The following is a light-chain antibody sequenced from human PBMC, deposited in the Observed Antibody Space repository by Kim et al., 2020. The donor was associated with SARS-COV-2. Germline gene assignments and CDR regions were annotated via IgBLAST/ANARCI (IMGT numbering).Light chain of an antibody. V-gene: IGLV1-40*01. J-gene: IGLJ3*02. Sequence: GQRVTISCTGSSSNIGAGYDVHWYQQLPGTAPKLLIYGNSNRPSGVPDRFSGSKSGTSASLAITGLQAEDEADYYCQSYDSSLSQVFGGGTKLTVL. CDR1: SSNIGAGYD. CDR3: QSYDSSLSQV. CDR2: GNS.